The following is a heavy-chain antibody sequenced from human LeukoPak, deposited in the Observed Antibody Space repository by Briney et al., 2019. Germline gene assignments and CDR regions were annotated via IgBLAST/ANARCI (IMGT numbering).Heavy chain of an antibody. J-gene: IGHJ4*02. Sequence: SMKVSCKASGVTFTTDSISWVRQAPGQGLEWMGGIIPIFGTTNYAQKFQDRVTITTDESMTTAYMELSSLRSEDTAIYYCARDLDGGSSLAYWGQGTLVTVSS. CDR1: GVTFTTDS. V-gene: IGHV1-69*05. D-gene: IGHD1-26*01. CDR3: ARDLDGGSSLAY. CDR2: IIPIFGTT.